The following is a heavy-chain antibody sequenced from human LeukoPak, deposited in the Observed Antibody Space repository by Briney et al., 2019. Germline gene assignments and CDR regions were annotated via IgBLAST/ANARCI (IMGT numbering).Heavy chain of an antibody. Sequence: GGSLRLSRAASGFTFSSFSMNWVRQAPGKGLEWVSSISSSSSYIYYADSVKGRFTISRDNAKNSLYLQMNSLRAEDTAVYYCARWDDTYSYGSFSDFDYWGQGTLVTVSS. J-gene: IGHJ4*02. CDR2: ISSSSSYI. D-gene: IGHD5-18*01. CDR1: GFTFSSFS. V-gene: IGHV3-21*01. CDR3: ARWDDTYSYGSFSDFDY.